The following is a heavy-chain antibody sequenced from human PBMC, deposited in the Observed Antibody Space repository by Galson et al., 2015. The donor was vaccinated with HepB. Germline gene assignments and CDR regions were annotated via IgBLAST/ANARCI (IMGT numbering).Heavy chain of an antibody. CDR2: LSGTGDTT. CDR1: GFTFSSHA. J-gene: IGHJ6*03. V-gene: IGHV3-23*01. CDR3: AKRISITFFGPGKNYMDV. Sequence: SLRLSCAASGFTFSSHAMSWVRQAPGKGLEWVSGLSGTGDTTYYAGSVEGLFTISRDNSKNTLYMQINSLTAEDTAVYYCAKRISITFFGPGKNYMDVWGKGTTVTVSS. D-gene: IGHD3-3*01.